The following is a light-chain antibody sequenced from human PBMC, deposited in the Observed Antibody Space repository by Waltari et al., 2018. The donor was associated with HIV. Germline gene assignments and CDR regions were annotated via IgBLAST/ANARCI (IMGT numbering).Light chain of an antibody. CDR3: QRYDRAPYT. CDR2: AAS. J-gene: IGKJ2*01. CDR1: QGIGSD. Sequence: DVQMTQSPSSLSASVGDRVAITCRASQGIGSDLAWYQQKPGKAPKLLIYAASTLQSGVPSRFSGSGSGTDFTLTITNLQTEDFSFYYCQRYDRAPYTFGPGTRLELK. V-gene: IGKV1-27*01.